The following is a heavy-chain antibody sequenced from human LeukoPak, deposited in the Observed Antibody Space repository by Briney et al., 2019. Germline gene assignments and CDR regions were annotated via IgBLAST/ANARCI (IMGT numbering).Heavy chain of an antibody. CDR3: ARDTAAYYFDY. CDR1: GGYISSSNW. V-gene: IGHV4-4*02. J-gene: IGHJ4*02. CDR2: IYHSGST. D-gene: IGHD5-18*01. Sequence: SETLSLTCAVSGGYISSSNWWSWVRQPPGKGLEWIGEIYHSGSTNYNPSLKSRVTISVDKSKNQSSLKLSSVTAADTAVYYCARDTAAYYFDYWGQGTLVTVSS.